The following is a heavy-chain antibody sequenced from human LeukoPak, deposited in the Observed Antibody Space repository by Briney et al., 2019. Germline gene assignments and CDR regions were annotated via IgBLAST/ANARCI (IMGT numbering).Heavy chain of an antibody. CDR3: ASDLAPFSRIAARPFDY. V-gene: IGHV1-24*01. Sequence: ASVKVSCKVSGYTLTELSMHWVRQAPGKVLEWMGGFDPEDGETIYAQKLQGRVTMTEDTSTDTAYMELSSLRSEDTAVYYCASDLAPFSRIAARPFDYWGQGTLVTVSS. D-gene: IGHD6-6*01. CDR1: GYTLTELS. J-gene: IGHJ4*02. CDR2: FDPEDGET.